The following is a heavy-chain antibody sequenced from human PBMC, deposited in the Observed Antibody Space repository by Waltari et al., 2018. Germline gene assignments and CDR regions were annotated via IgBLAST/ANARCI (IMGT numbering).Heavy chain of an antibody. CDR3: ASQRRGTYYYDSRPTSYFDY. CDR1: GGSFSGYY. Sequence: QVQLQQWGAGLLKPSETLSLTCAVYGGSFSGYYWSWIRQPPGKGLEWIGEISHSGSTNYNPSLKSRVTISVYTSKNQFSLKLSSVTAADTAVYYCASQRRGTYYYDSRPTSYFDYWGQGTLVTVSS. D-gene: IGHD3-22*01. V-gene: IGHV4-34*01. J-gene: IGHJ4*02. CDR2: ISHSGST.